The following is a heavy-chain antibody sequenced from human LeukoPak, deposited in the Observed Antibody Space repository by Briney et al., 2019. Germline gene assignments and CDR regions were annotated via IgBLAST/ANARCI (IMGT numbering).Heavy chain of an antibody. D-gene: IGHD1-14*01. V-gene: IGHV3-48*03. J-gene: IGHJ4*02. CDR1: GFTFNNYE. CDR2: ISSTGITI. CDR3: ARAGEACSGIFDY. Sequence: GGSLRLSCAASGFTFNNYEMNWVRQAPGKGLEWVSYISSTGITIYYADSVKGRFTISRDNAKNSLYLQMNSLRAEDTAVYYCARAGEACSGIFDYWGQGTLVTVSS.